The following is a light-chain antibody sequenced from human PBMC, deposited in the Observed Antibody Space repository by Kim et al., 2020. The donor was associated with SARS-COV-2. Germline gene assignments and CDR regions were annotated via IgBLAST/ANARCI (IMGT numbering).Light chain of an antibody. Sequence: ATRRTARITCGGNNIGSKSVHWYQQKPGQAPVLVIYYDSDRPSGIPERFSGSNAGNTATLTISRVEAGDEADYYCQVWDSSSDHPVFGGGTKLTVL. CDR3: QVWDSSSDHPV. CDR2: YDS. V-gene: IGLV3-21*04. CDR1: NIGSKS. J-gene: IGLJ3*02.